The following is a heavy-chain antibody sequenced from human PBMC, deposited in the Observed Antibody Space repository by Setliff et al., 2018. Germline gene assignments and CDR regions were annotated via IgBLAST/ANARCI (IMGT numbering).Heavy chain of an antibody. CDR3: ARDHVYGSQYYYYYYGMDV. CDR1: GFTFSTFW. V-gene: IGHV3-7*01. Sequence: GGSLRLSCAASGFTFSTFWMSWVRQAPGKGLKWVANIKQDGSETYYVDSVKGRFTISRDNPNNSLYLQMNSLRAEDTAVYYCARDHVYGSQYYYYYYGMDVWGQGTTVTVSS. J-gene: IGHJ6*02. D-gene: IGHD3-10*01. CDR2: IKQDGSET.